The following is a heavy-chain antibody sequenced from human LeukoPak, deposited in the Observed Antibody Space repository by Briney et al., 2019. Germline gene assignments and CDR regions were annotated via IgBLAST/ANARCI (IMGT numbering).Heavy chain of an antibody. Sequence: GGSLRLSCAASGFTFDDYGMSWVRQAPGKGLEWVSGINWNGGSTGYADSVKGRFTISRDNAKNSLYLQMNSLRAEDTALYYCARGEYGGNSDHDAFDIWGQGTMVTVSS. D-gene: IGHD4-23*01. CDR1: GFTFDDYG. CDR3: ARGEYGGNSDHDAFDI. V-gene: IGHV3-20*04. J-gene: IGHJ3*02. CDR2: INWNGGST.